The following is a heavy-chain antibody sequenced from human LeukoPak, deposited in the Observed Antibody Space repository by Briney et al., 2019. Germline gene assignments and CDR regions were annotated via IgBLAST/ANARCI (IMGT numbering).Heavy chain of an antibody. J-gene: IGHJ4*02. CDR3: SRRFDC. CDR2: IDGSGDTI. CDR1: GFTFSDYS. V-gene: IGHV3-48*02. Sequence: GESLRLSCAASGFTFSDYSMNWVRQAPGKGLEWVSYIDGSGDTIYYADSVKGRFTISRGNAKNSLDLQMNSLRDEDTAVYYCSRRFDCWGQGTLVTVSS.